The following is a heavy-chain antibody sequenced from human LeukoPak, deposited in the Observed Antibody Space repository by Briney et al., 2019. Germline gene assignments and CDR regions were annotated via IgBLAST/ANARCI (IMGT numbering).Heavy chain of an antibody. Sequence: KPSETLSLTCAVYGGSFSGYYWSWIRQPPGKGLEWIGEINHSGSTNYNPSLKSRVTISVDTSKNQFSLKLSSVTAADTAVYYCARDGYSGYDYGGSYNMLDYWGQGTLVTVSS. D-gene: IGHD5-12*01. CDR2: INHSGST. CDR1: GGSFSGYY. CDR3: ARDGYSGYDYGGSYNMLDY. J-gene: IGHJ4*02. V-gene: IGHV4-34*01.